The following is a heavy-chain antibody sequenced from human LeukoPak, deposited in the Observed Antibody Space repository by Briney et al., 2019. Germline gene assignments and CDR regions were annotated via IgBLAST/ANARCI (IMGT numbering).Heavy chain of an antibody. CDR3: ARVQSDSSGYRSAFDI. CDR2: IYTSGST. CDR1: GGSISSYY. V-gene: IGHV4-4*07. D-gene: IGHD3-22*01. J-gene: IGHJ3*02. Sequence: SETLSLTCTVSGGSISSYYWSWIRQPAGKGLEWIGRIYTSGSTNYNPSLKSRVTMSVDTSKNQFSLKLSSVTAADTAVYYCARVQSDSSGYRSAFDIWGQGTTVTVSS.